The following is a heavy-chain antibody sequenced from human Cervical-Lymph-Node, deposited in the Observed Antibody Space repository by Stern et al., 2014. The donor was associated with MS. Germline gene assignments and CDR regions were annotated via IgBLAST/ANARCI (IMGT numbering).Heavy chain of an antibody. V-gene: IGHV1-18*01. CDR2: ISPYNGNP. Sequence: VQLVESGAEVKKPGASVKVSCKASGYTFTSYGIRWVRQAPGQGLEWMGWISPYNGNPNYAQKLQGRVTMTTDTSTSTAYMELRSLRSDDTAVYYCARGVDTAIVAWFDPWGQGTLVTVSS. CDR3: ARGVDTAIVAWFDP. D-gene: IGHD5-18*01. CDR1: GYTFTSYG. J-gene: IGHJ5*02.